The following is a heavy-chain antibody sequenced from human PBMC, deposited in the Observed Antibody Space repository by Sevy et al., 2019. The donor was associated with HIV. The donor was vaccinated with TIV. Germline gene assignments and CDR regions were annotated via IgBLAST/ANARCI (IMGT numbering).Heavy chain of an antibody. CDR3: ARGEGAPHYDFWSGYLWGLPDYGMDV. D-gene: IGHD3-3*01. V-gene: IGHV3-48*01. CDR1: GFTFSSYS. J-gene: IGHJ6*02. Sequence: GRSLRLSCAASGFTFSSYSMNWVRQAPGKGLEWVSYISSSSSTLYYADSVKGRFTISRDNAKNSLYLQMNSLRAEDTAVYYCARGEGAPHYDFWSGYLWGLPDYGMDVWGQGTTVTVSS. CDR2: ISSSSSTL.